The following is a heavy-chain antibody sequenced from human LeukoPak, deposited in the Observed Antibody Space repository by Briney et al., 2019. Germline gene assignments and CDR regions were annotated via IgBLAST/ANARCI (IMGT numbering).Heavy chain of an antibody. Sequence: PSQTLSLTCTVSGGSISSGSYYWSWTRQPAGKGLEWIGRIYTSGSTNYNPSLKSRVTISVDTSKNQFSLKLSSVTAADTAVYYCARYPTIAVAGTVCRAFDIWGQGTMVTVSS. CDR2: IYTSGST. CDR1: GGSISSGSYY. CDR3: ARYPTIAVAGTVCRAFDI. D-gene: IGHD6-19*01. J-gene: IGHJ3*02. V-gene: IGHV4-61*02.